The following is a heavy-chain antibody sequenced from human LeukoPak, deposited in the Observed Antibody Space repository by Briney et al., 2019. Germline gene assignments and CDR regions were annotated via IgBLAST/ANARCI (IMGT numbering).Heavy chain of an antibody. Sequence: SVKVSCKASGGTFSNYVISWVRQAPGQGLEWMGGIIPIFGTTNYAQKFQGRVTINADKSTSTVYIELSSLRSEDTAVYYCAGSSTSCYAAYCSGGSNIPVTISPPDYWGQGTLVTVSS. J-gene: IGHJ4*02. CDR1: GGTFSNYV. CDR3: AGSSTSCYAAYCSGGSNIPVTISPPDY. V-gene: IGHV1-69*06. D-gene: IGHD2-2*01. CDR2: IIPIFGTT.